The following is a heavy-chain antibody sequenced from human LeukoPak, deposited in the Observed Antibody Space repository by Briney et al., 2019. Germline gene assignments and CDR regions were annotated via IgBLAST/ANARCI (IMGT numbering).Heavy chain of an antibody. CDR1: GYTFAGYY. CDR3: AREISGYSDY. Sequence: RASVKVSCKASGYTFAGYYMHWVRQAPGQGLEWMGWINANSGDTKYAQRFQGRVTMTRDTSFSTAYMELSRLRSDDTAIYYCAREISGYSDYWGQGTLVTVSS. V-gene: IGHV1-2*02. J-gene: IGHJ4*02. CDR2: INANSGDT. D-gene: IGHD3-22*01.